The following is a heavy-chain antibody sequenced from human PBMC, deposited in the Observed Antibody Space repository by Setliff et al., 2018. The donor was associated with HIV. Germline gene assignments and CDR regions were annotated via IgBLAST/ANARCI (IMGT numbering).Heavy chain of an antibody. CDR3: ARQPYDSRSFGWFDP. CDR2: IYDSGAT. CDR1: DGSINNYW. Sequence: SETLSLTCTVSDGSINNYWWNWIRQSPGNGLEWIGWIYDSGATKYNPSLKSRATISLETSKMQFSLKLNSVSAADTAVYYCARQPYDSRSFGWFDPWGQGTLVTVSS. J-gene: IGHJ5*02. D-gene: IGHD3-10*01. V-gene: IGHV4-59*08.